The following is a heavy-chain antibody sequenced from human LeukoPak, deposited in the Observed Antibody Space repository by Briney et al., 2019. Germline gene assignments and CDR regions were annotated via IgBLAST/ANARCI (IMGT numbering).Heavy chain of an antibody. D-gene: IGHD2-2*01. J-gene: IGHJ4*02. CDR2: ISHSGST. CDR1: GGSFSGYY. CDR3: ARVAGYCSSTSCYRRYYFDY. V-gene: IGHV4-34*01. Sequence: PSETLSLTCAVYGGSFSGYYWSWIRQPPGKGLEWIGEISHSGSTNYNPSLKSRVTISVDTSKNQFSLKLSSVTAADTAVYYCARVAGYCSSTSCYRRYYFDYWGQGTLVTVSS.